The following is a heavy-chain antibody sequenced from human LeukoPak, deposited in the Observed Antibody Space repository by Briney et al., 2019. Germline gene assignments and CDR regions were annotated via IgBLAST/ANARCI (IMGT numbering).Heavy chain of an antibody. J-gene: IGHJ3*02. CDR2: IKQDDSEK. D-gene: IGHD5-12*01. CDR1: GFAFSTYW. V-gene: IGHV3-7*01. Sequence: GGSLRLSCAASGFAFSTYWMNWIRQAPGKGLEWVANIKQDDSEKYYLDSVKGRFTISRDNAKNLLYLQMSSLRVEDTAVYYCAKPITITGATDGFDIWGQGAKVIVSS. CDR3: AKPITITGATDGFDI.